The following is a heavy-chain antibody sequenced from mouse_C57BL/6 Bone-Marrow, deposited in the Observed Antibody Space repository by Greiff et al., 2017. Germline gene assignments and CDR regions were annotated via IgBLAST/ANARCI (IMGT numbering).Heavy chain of an antibody. CDR1: GFTFSDYY. CDR3: ARHGWLLRGGAMDY. CDR2: ISNGGGST. D-gene: IGHD2-3*01. V-gene: IGHV5-12*01. Sequence: EVKLVESGGGLVQPGGSLKLSCAASGFTFSDYYMYWVRQTPEKRLEWVAYISNGGGSTYYPDTVKGRFTISRDNAKNTLYLQMSRLKSEDTAMYYCARHGWLLRGGAMDYWGQGTSVTVSS. J-gene: IGHJ4*01.